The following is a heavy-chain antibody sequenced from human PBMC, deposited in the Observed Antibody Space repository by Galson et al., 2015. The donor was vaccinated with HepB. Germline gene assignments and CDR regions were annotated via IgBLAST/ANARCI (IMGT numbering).Heavy chain of an antibody. V-gene: IGHV1-69*04. D-gene: IGHD3-10*01. J-gene: IGHJ4*02. CDR2: IIPILGIA. CDR1: GGTFSSYA. CDR3: AREGLTMVRGVIIESFDY. Sequence: SVKVSCKASGGTFSSYAISWVRQAPGQGLEWMGRIIPILGIANYAQKFQGRVTITADKSTSTAYMELSSLRSEDTAVYYCAREGLTMVRGVIIESFDYWGQGTLVTVSS.